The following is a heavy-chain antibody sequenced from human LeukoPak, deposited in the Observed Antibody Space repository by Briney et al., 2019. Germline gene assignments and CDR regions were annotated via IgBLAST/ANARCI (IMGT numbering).Heavy chain of an antibody. Sequence: GASVKVSCKASGYTFTGYYMHWVRQAPGQGLEWMGWINPNSGGTNYAQKFQGRVTMTRDTSISTAYMELSRLRSDDTAVYYCARVEITMVRGVINEGNDYWGQGTLVTVSS. CDR1: GYTFTGYY. V-gene: IGHV1-2*02. J-gene: IGHJ4*02. D-gene: IGHD3-10*01. CDR3: ARVEITMVRGVINEGNDY. CDR2: INPNSGGT.